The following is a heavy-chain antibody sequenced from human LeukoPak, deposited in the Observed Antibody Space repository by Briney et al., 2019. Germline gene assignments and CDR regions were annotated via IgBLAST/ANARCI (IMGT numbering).Heavy chain of an antibody. Sequence: ASVKVSCKASGYTFTSYDINWLRQATGQGLEWMGWVNPNSGNTGYAQKFQGRVTMTRNTSISTAYMELSSLRSEDTAVYYCASGSSCSSTSCDADYYYYYYMDVWGKGTTVTVSS. CDR2: VNPNSGNT. CDR3: ASGSSCSSTSCDADYYYYYYMDV. V-gene: IGHV1-8*01. J-gene: IGHJ6*03. CDR1: GYTFTSYD. D-gene: IGHD2-2*01.